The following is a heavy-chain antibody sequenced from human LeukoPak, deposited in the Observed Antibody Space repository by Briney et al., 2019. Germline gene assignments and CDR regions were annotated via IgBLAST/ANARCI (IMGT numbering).Heavy chain of an antibody. CDR2: IWYDGSNK. CDR1: GFTFSSYG. Sequence: PGGSLRLSXAASGFTFSSYGMHWVRQAPGKGLEWVAVIWYDGSNKYYADSVKGRFTISRDNSKNTLYLQMNSLRAEDTAVYYCAKAGATMVRGPPQKNNWFDPWGQGTLVTVSS. D-gene: IGHD3-10*01. J-gene: IGHJ5*02. V-gene: IGHV3-33*06. CDR3: AKAGATMVRGPPQKNNWFDP.